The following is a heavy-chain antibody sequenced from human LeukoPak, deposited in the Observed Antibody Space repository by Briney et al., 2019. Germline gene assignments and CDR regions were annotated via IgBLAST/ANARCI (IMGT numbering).Heavy chain of an antibody. CDR2: INHSGST. V-gene: IGHV4-34*01. J-gene: IGHJ4*02. CDR3: ARRAWDSSGWYEVN. Sequence: SETLSFTCAVYGGSFSGYYWSWIRQPPGKGLEWIGEINHSGSTNYNPSLKSRVTISVDTSKNQFSLKLSSVTAADTAVYYCARRAWDSSGWYEVNWGQGTLVTVSS. D-gene: IGHD6-19*01. CDR1: GGSFSGYY.